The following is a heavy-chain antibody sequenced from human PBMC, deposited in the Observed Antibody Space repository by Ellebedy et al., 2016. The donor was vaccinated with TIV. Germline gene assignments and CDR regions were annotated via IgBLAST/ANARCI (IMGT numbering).Heavy chain of an antibody. J-gene: IGHJ4*02. CDR2: FDPEHEET. Sequence: ASVKVSCKVSGHTVTEFSMHWVRQAPGKGLEWMGGFDPEHEETVYAQKFQGRVTMTEDTSTDTAYMELSSLRSEDTAVYYCATNKVDTIGPGYWGQGTLVTVSS. CDR3: ATNKVDTIGPGY. CDR1: GHTVTEFS. V-gene: IGHV1-24*01. D-gene: IGHD5-12*01.